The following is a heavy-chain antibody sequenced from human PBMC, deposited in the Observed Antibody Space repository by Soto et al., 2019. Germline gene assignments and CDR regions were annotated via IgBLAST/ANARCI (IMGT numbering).Heavy chain of an antibody. V-gene: IGHV1-2*04. CDR2: INPNSGGT. Sequence: SVKVSCKASGYTLTGYYMHWVRQAPGQGLERMGWINPNSGGTNYAQKFQGWVTMTRDTSISTAYMELSRLRSDDTAVYYCARALSRGYSYGYYYYAMDVWGQGTTVTVSS. CDR1: GYTLTGYY. J-gene: IGHJ6*02. D-gene: IGHD5-18*01. CDR3: ARALSRGYSYGYYYYAMDV.